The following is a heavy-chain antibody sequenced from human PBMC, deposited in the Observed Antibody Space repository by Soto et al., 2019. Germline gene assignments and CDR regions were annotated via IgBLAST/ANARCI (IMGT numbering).Heavy chain of an antibody. J-gene: IGHJ6*02. CDR3: AKDTDYSNYDGGAPYGIDV. V-gene: IGHV3-30*18. D-gene: IGHD4-4*01. Sequence: QVQLVESGGGVVQPGRSLRLSCAASGFTFSSYGMHWVRQAPGKGLEWVAVISYDGSNKYYADSVKGRFTISRDNCKNTLYLPMNSLRAEDSAVYYCAKDTDYSNYDGGAPYGIDVWGQGTTVTVSS. CDR1: GFTFSSYG. CDR2: ISYDGSNK.